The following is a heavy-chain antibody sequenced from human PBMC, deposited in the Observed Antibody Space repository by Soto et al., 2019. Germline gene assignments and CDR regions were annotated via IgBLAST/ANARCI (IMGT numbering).Heavy chain of an antibody. D-gene: IGHD3-9*01. CDR2: ISSSSSYT. CDR3: AKIYFRTYVWYFDS. Sequence: GGSLRLSCAASGFTFSSYSMNWVRQAPGKGLEWVSSISSSSSYTYYADSVKGRFTISRDNAKNSLYLQMNSLRAEDTAVYYCAKIYFRTYVWYFDSWGQGTLVTVSS. V-gene: IGHV3-21*01. CDR1: GFTFSSYS. J-gene: IGHJ4*02.